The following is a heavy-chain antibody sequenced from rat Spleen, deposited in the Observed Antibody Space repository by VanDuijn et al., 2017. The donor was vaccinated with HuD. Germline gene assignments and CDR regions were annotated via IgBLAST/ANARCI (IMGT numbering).Heavy chain of an antibody. J-gene: IGHJ2*01. V-gene: IGHV5-25*01. Sequence: EVQLVESGGGLVQPGRSLNLSCAASGFTFSNYDMAWVRQAPTKGLEWVGSISPSGGSTYYRASVKGRFTVSRDNAKSTLYLPMDSLRSEDTAPYYCASLGTMGITRDWGQGVMVTVSS. CDR1: GFTFSNYD. CDR3: ASLGTMGITRD. D-gene: IGHD1-9*01. CDR2: ISPSGGST.